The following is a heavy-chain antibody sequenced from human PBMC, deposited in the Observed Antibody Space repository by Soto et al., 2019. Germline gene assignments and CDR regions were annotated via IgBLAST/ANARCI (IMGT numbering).Heavy chain of an antibody. CDR1: GGSISSSSYY. CDR2: IYYSGST. V-gene: IGHV4-39*01. Sequence: QLQLQESGPGLVKPSETLSLTCTVSGGSISSSSYYWGWIRQPPGKGLEWIGSIYYSGSTYYNPSRNSRVTISVDTSKNQFSLKLSSVTAADTAVYYCASYGEGLLGGNWFDPWGQGTLVTVSS. D-gene: IGHD2-15*01. J-gene: IGHJ5*02. CDR3: ASYGEGLLGGNWFDP.